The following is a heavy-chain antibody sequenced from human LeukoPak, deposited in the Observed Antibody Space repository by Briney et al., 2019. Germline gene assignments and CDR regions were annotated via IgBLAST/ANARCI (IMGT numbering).Heavy chain of an antibody. CDR2: ISSDGGNK. J-gene: IGHJ4*02. D-gene: IGHD5-12*01. CDR1: GFTFSRYG. V-gene: IGHV3-30*03. Sequence: PGRSLRLSCAASGFTFSRYGMHWVRQAPGKGLEWVAFISSDGGNKYYVDSVKGRFTISRDNSKNTLYLQMDSLRAEDTAVYYCASKIRGNSDYAQGWGQGTLVTVSS. CDR3: ASKIRGNSDYAQG.